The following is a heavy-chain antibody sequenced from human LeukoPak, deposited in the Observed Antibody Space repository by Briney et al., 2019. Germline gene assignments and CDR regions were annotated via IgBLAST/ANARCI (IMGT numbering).Heavy chain of an antibody. CDR2: IDPSDSYT. J-gene: IGHJ2*01. D-gene: IGHD6-13*01. CDR1: GYSFTTYW. V-gene: IGHV5-10-1*01. Sequence: GESLRISCKGSGYSFTTYWISWVRQMPGKGLEWMGRIDPSDSYTNYSPSFQGHVTISADKSISTAYPQWSSLKASDTAMYYCARVLSSWSNCSYFDLWGRGTLVTVSS. CDR3: ARVLSSWSNCSYFDL.